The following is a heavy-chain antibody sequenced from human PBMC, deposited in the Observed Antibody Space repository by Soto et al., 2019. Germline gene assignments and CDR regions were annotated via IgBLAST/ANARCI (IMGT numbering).Heavy chain of an antibody. D-gene: IGHD2-2*01. V-gene: IGHV3-74*01. Sequence: GGSLRLSCPASGFTFSSYWMHWVRQAPGKGLVWVSRITSDGSSTSYADSVKGRFTISRDNAKNTLYLQMNSLRAGDTAVYYSARVGVPAATRYYYYMGVWGKGTRVTVCS. CDR2: ITSDGSST. CDR1: GFTFSSYW. CDR3: ARVGVPAATRYYYYMGV. J-gene: IGHJ6*03.